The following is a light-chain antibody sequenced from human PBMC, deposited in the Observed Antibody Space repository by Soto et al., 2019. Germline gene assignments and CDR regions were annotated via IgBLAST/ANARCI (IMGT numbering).Light chain of an antibody. J-gene: IGLJ1*01. V-gene: IGLV2-14*01. Sequence: QSVLTQPAPVSGSPGQSITISCTGTSSDVGGYNYVSWYQQHPGKAPKLMIYDVSNRPSGVSNRFSGSKSGNTASLTISGLQVEDEADYYGSSYTSSSRYVFGTGTKVTVL. CDR1: SSDVGGYNY. CDR2: DVS. CDR3: SSYTSSSRYV.